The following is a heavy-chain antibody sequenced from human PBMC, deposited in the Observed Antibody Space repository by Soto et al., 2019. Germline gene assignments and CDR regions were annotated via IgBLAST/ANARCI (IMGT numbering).Heavy chain of an antibody. CDR2: IDPSDSYT. V-gene: IGHV5-10-1*01. J-gene: IGHJ6*02. D-gene: IGHD6-13*01. Sequence: GESLKISCKGSGYSFTSYWISWVRQMPGKGLEWMGRIDPSDSYTNYSPSFQGHVTISADKSISTAYLQWSSLKASDTATYYCARRTAAAGAYYYYGMDVWGQGTTVTVSS. CDR1: GYSFTSYW. CDR3: ARRTAAAGAYYYYGMDV.